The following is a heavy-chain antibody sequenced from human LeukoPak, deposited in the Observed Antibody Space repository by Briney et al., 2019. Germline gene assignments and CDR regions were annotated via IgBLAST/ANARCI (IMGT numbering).Heavy chain of an antibody. CDR1: GFTFSSYG. V-gene: IGHV3-30*02. J-gene: IGHJ4*02. D-gene: IGHD6-19*01. CDR2: IRYDGSNK. CDR3: AKDSLKYSSGWYGGWFDY. Sequence: GGSLRLSCAASGFTFSSYGMHWVRQAPGKGLERVAFIRYDGSNKYYADSVKGRFTISRDNSKNTLYLQMNSLRAEDTAVYYCAKDSLKYSSGWYGGWFDYWGQGTLVTVSS.